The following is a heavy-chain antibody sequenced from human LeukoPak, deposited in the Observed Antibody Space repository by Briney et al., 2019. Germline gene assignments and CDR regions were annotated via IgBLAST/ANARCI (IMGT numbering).Heavy chain of an antibody. Sequence: GGSLRLSCAASGFTFSSYWMSWVRQAPGKGLKWVANIKQDGSEKYYVDSVKGRFTISRDNAKNSLYLQMNSLRAEDTAVYYWASGEVGPGGLFCYRGQGTLGTGSS. CDR3: ASGEVGPGGLFCY. D-gene: IGHD3-10*01. CDR1: GFTFSSYW. J-gene: IGHJ4*01. V-gene: IGHV3-7*01. CDR2: IKQDGSEK.